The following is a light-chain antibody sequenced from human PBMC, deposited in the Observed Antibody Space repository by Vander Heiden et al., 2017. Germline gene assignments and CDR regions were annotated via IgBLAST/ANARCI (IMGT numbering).Light chain of an antibody. J-gene: IGLJ2*01. CDR1: SSNIGSNY. V-gene: IGLV1-47*01. Sequence: QSVLTQPPSASGTPGQRVPISCSGSSSNIGSNYVYWYQQLPGTAPKLLIYRNNQRPSGVPDRFSGSKSGTSASLAISGIRSEDEADYYCAAWDDSLSGVVFGGGTKLTVL. CDR2: RNN. CDR3: AAWDDSLSGVV.